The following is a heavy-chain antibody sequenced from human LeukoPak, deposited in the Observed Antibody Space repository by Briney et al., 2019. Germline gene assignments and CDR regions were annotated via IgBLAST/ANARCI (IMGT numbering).Heavy chain of an antibody. D-gene: IGHD2-2*02. CDR1: GYTFTSYY. V-gene: IGHV1-46*03. CDR2: INPSGGST. Sequence: SVKVSCKASGYTFTSYYMHWVRQAPGQGLEWMGIINPSGGSTSYAQKFQGRVTMTRDTSTSTVYMELSSLRSEDTAVYYCARAFVCSSTSCYTGDAFDIWGQGTMVTVSS. J-gene: IGHJ3*02. CDR3: ARAFVCSSTSCYTGDAFDI.